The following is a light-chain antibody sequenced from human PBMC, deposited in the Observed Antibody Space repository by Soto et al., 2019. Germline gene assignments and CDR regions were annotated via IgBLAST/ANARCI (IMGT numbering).Light chain of an antibody. CDR2: AAS. V-gene: IGKV1-39*01. CDR3: QQTFRAHVT. J-gene: IGKJ2*01. Sequence: DIQMTQSPSSLSASVGDRVTITCRARQSISSYLNWYQQKPGEAPKILIYAASTLQSGVPSRFSGRGSGPDFSLTISRLQPEDFAKYHRQQTFRAHVTLGQGTRREIK. CDR1: QSISSY.